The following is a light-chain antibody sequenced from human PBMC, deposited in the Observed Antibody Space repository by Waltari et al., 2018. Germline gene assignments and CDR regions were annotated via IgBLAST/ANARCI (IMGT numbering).Light chain of an antibody. V-gene: IGKV3-20*01. CDR2: GAS. Sequence: EVVFTKYPATLSLSPGERTTLACRASQSVGTSLAWYQQKPGQAPRLLIYGASRRATGIPDRFSGSGSGTDFSLTISRLEPEDFAVYYCQHYVRLPATFGQGTKVEV. J-gene: IGKJ1*01. CDR3: QHYVRLPAT. CDR1: QSVGTS.